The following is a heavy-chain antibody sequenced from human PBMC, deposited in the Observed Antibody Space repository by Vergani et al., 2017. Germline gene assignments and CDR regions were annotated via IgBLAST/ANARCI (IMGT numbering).Heavy chain of an antibody. CDR2: ISYDGSNK. CDR1: GFTFSSYA. D-gene: IGHD3-3*01. V-gene: IGHV3-30*04. J-gene: IGHJ6*03. Sequence: QVQLVESGGGVVQPGRSLRLSCAASGFTFSSYAMHWVRQAPGKGLEWVAVISYDGSNKYYAGSVKGRFTISRDNSKNTLYLQMNSLRAEDTAVYYCARDPVRFLEWSYYMDVWGKGTTVTVSS. CDR3: ARDPVRFLEWSYYMDV.